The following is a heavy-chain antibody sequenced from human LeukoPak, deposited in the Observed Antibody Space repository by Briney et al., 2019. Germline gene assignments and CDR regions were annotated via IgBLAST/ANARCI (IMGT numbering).Heavy chain of an antibody. CDR2: INHSGST. CDR3: ARRSGYSYVGY. V-gene: IGHV4-34*01. J-gene: IGHJ4*02. CDR1: GGSFSGYY. Sequence: PSETLSLTCAVYGGSFSGYYWSWIRQPPGKGLEWIGEINHSGSTNYNPSLKSRVTISVDTSKNQFSLKLSYVTAADTAVYYCARRSGYSYVGYWGQGTLVTVSS. D-gene: IGHD5-18*01.